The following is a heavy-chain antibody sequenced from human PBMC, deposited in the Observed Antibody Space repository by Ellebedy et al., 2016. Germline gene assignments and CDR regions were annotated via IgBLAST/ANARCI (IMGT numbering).Heavy chain of an antibody. CDR3: TRHRAFGYCSSTSCYDDYYYYYMDV. CDR2: IRSKANSYAT. V-gene: IGHV3-73*01. CDR1: GFTFSGSA. D-gene: IGHD2-2*03. Sequence: GESLKISXAASGFTFSGSAMHWVRQASGKGLEWVGRIRSKANSYATAYAASVKGRFTISRDDSKNTAYLQMNSLKTEDTAVYYCTRHRAFGYCSSTSCYDDYYYYYMDVWGKGTTVTVSS. J-gene: IGHJ6*03.